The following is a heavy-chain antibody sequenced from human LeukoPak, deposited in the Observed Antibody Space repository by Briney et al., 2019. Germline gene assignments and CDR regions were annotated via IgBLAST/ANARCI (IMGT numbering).Heavy chain of an antibody. CDR2: MNPNSGNT. J-gene: IGHJ6*02. CDR3: AREEWLEVGSGSFYGMDV. D-gene: IGHD3-10*01. CDR1: GYTFTSYD. Sequence: ASVKVSCKASGYTFTSYDINWVRQATGQGLEWMGWMNPNSGNTGYAQKFQGRVTMTRNTSISTAYMELSSLRAEDTAVYYCAREEWLEVGSGSFYGMDVWGQGTTVTVSS. V-gene: IGHV1-8*01.